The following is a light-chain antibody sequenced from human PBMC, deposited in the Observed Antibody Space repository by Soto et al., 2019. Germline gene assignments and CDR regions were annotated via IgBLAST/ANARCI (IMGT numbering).Light chain of an antibody. Sequence: EIVMTQSPATLSVSPGERVTLSCRASQSVSIYLAWYQQRPGQAPRPLIYGASTRATGIPARFSASGSGTEFTLTINSLHSEDFAVYYCQQYNYWPLTFGGGTRVEI. CDR3: QQYNYWPLT. CDR2: GAS. V-gene: IGKV3-15*01. CDR1: QSVSIY. J-gene: IGKJ4*01.